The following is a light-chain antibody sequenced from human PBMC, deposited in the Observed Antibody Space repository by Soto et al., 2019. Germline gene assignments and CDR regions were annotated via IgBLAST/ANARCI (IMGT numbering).Light chain of an antibody. CDR1: QSVSNNY. V-gene: IGKV3-20*01. J-gene: IGKJ1*01. CDR2: GAS. CDR3: QQYGSSGT. Sequence: ETVMTQSPAILSVSPGERATLSCRASQSVSNNYLAWYQQKPGQAPRLLIYGASNRATGIPDRFSGSGSGTDFTLTISRLEPEDFAVYYCQQYGSSGTFGQGTKVDI.